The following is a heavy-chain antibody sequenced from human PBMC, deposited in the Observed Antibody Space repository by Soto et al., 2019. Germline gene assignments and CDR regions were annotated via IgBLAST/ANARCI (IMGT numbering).Heavy chain of an antibody. J-gene: IGHJ4*02. CDR3: ARSREFDY. CDR1: GGSLSGATYS. V-gene: IGHV4-30-2*01. Sequence: PSATLSLGCGVSGGSLSGATYSWNWIRETGGKGREWIGYIFPSGTTYYNPSLRSRVSISIDVAKNQLPLTRRSVTSADTAVYYCARSREFDYWSQGTLVPVSS. CDR2: IFPSGTT.